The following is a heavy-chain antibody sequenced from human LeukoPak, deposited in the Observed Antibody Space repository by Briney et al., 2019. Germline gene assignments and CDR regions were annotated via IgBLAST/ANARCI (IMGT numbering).Heavy chain of an antibody. CDR3: ASVYDLPY. D-gene: IGHD5/OR15-5a*01. V-gene: IGHV3-48*03. J-gene: IGHJ4*02. CDR1: GFTFSSYE. Sequence: GGSLRLSCAASGFTFSSYEMIWVRQAPGKGLEWVSYISRSRSTIYYADSVKGRFTISRDNAKNSLYLQMNSLRAEDTAVYYFASVYDLPYWGQGTLVTVYS. CDR2: ISRSRSTI.